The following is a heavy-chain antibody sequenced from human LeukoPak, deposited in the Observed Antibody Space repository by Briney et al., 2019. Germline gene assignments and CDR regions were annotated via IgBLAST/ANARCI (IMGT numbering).Heavy chain of an antibody. CDR3: LPLFGVVIMHY. Sequence: GGSLRLSCAATGFTFSSYAKSWVRQAPGKGLEWVSAISGSGGSTYHADSVKGRFTISRDNSKNTLYLQMNSLRAEDTAVYYALPLFGVVIMHYWGQGTLVTVSS. V-gene: IGHV3-23*01. J-gene: IGHJ4*02. CDR2: ISGSGGST. CDR1: GFTFSSYA. D-gene: IGHD3-3*01.